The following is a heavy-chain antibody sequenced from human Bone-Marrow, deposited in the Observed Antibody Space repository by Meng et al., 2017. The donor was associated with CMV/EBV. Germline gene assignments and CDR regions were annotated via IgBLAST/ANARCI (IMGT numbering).Heavy chain of an antibody. CDR3: ARVGSGWYYFGIPYYYYGMDV. CDR2: MNPNSGNT. J-gene: IGHJ6*01. D-gene: IGHD6-19*01. Sequence: ASVKVSCKASGYTFTSYDINWVRQATGQGLEWMGWMNPNSGNTGYAQKFQGRVTITRNTSISTAYMELSSLRSEDTAVYYCARVGSGWYYFGIPYYYYGMDVWGQGTTVTVYS. V-gene: IGHV1-8*03. CDR1: GYTFTSYD.